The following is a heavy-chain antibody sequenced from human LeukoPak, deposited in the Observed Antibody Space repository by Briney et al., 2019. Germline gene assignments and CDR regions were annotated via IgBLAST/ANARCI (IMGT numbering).Heavy chain of an antibody. Sequence: ASVKVSCKASGYTFTGYYMHSVRQAPGQRVEWMGWINPNSGGTNYAQKFQGRVTMTRDTSISTAYMELSRLRSDDTAVYYCARGGVTMVRGVIPGTNWFDPWGQGTLVTVSS. V-gene: IGHV1-2*02. CDR2: INPNSGGT. J-gene: IGHJ5*02. CDR3: ARGGVTMVRGVIPGTNWFDP. D-gene: IGHD3-10*01. CDR1: GYTFTGYY.